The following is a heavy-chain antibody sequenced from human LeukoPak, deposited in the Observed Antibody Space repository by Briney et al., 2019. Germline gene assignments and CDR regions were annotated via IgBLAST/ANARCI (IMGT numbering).Heavy chain of an antibody. CDR2: IITICGTA. D-gene: IGHD3-22*01. J-gene: IGHJ4*02. CDR3: AREVEATYYYDSSGSGLGY. V-gene: IGHV1-69*13. CDR1: AGTFSSYA. Sequence: GASVNLSCYASAGTFSSYAISWVREPPGQGLGWVGGIITICGTANYAQQCQGRVTSTADESTSTAYMELSSLRSEDTAVYYCAREVEATYYYDSSGSGLGYWGQGTLVTVSS.